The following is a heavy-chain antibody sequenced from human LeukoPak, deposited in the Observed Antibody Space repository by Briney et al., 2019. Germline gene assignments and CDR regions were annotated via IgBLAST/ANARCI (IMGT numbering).Heavy chain of an antibody. J-gene: IGHJ3*02. CDR2: IYYSGST. V-gene: IGHV4-39*07. CDR3: AREGTAMAVGLLAFDI. D-gene: IGHD5-18*01. CDR1: GGSISSSSYY. Sequence: SETLPLTCIVSGGSISSSSYYWGWIRQPPGKGLEWIGSIYYSGSTYYNPSLKSRVTISVDTSKNQFSLKLSSVTAADTAVYYCAREGTAMAVGLLAFDIWGQGTMVTVSS.